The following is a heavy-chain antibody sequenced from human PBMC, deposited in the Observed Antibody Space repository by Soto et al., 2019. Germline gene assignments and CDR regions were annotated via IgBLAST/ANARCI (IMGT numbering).Heavy chain of an antibody. J-gene: IGHJ5*02. CDR3: ARVRGYDILTNWFDP. D-gene: IGHD3-9*01. CDR1: GGSFSGYY. Sequence: SETLSLTCAVYGGSFSGYYWSWIRQPPGKGLEWIGEINHSGSTNYDPSLKSRVTISVDTSKNQFSLKLSSVTAADTAVYYCARVRGYDILTNWFDPWGQGTLVTVSS. V-gene: IGHV4-34*01. CDR2: INHSGST.